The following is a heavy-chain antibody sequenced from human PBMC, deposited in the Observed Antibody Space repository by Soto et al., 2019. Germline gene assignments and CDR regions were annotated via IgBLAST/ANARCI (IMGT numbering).Heavy chain of an antibody. D-gene: IGHD6-19*01. CDR3: ARLTGYSSGHDAFDI. V-gene: IGHV5-51*01. J-gene: IGHJ3*02. CDR2: IYPGDSDT. Sequence: GESLKISCNGSGYIFTSYWIGWVRQMPGKGLEWMGIIYPGDSDTRYSPSFQGQVTISADKSISTAYLQWSSLKASDTAMYYCARLTGYSSGHDAFDIWGQGTMVTVSS. CDR1: GYIFTSYW.